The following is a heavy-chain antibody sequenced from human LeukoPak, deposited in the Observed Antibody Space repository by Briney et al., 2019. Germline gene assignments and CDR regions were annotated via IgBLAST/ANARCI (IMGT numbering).Heavy chain of an antibody. CDR3: ARQSDLEYSSSWYGMDV. D-gene: IGHD6-13*01. CDR1: GFTFSNFG. V-gene: IGHV3-33*01. CDR2: IWYDGSGK. Sequence: PGGSLRLSCAASGFTFSNFGMHWVRQAPGKGLEWAAVIWYDGSGKYYADSVKGRFTISRDNSKNTLYLQMNSLRAEDTAVYYCARQSDLEYSSSWYGMDVWGQGTTVTVSS. J-gene: IGHJ6*02.